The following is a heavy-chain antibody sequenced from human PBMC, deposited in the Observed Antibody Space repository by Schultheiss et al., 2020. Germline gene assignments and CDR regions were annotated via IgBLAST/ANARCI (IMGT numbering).Heavy chain of an antibody. CDR1: GGSISSGGYY. D-gene: IGHD5-24*01. CDR3: ARDGYNPR. CDR2: IYYSGST. Sequence: SETLSLTCTVSGGSISSGGYYWSWIRQHPGKGLEWIGYIYYSGSTYYNPSLKSRVTISVDTSKNQLSLKLKSVIATDTAVYYCARDGYNPRWGQGSLVTVSS. J-gene: IGHJ4*02. V-gene: IGHV4-31*03.